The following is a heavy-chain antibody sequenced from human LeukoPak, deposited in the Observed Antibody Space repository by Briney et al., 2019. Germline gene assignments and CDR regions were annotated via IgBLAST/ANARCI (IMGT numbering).Heavy chain of an antibody. J-gene: IGHJ4*02. Sequence: PGGSLRLSCAASGFTFSSYSMNWVRQAPGKGLEWVSYISSSSTIYYADSVKGRFTISRDNAKNSLCLQMNSLRAEDTAVYYCARERGDVGATRFDYWGQGTLVTVSS. CDR1: GFTFSSYS. CDR3: ARERGDVGATRFDY. CDR2: ISSSSTI. V-gene: IGHV3-48*01. D-gene: IGHD1-26*01.